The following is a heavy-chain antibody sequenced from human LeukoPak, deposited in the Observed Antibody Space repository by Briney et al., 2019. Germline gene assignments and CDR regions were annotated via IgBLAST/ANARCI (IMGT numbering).Heavy chain of an antibody. Sequence: ASVKVSCKASGGTFSSYAISWVRQAPGQGLEWMGGIIPIFGTANYAQKFQGRVTMTRDTSTTTFYMELSSLGSEDTAVYYCARDGCSSSTCSHGGNWFDPWGQGTLVTVSS. J-gene: IGHJ5*02. CDR2: IIPIFGTA. CDR3: ARDGCSSSTCSHGGNWFDP. D-gene: IGHD2-2*01. V-gene: IGHV1-69*05. CDR1: GGTFSSYA.